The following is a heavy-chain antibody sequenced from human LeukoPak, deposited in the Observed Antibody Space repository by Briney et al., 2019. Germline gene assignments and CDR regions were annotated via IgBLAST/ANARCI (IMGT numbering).Heavy chain of an antibody. CDR2: INHSGST. J-gene: IGHJ4*02. Sequence: PSETLSLTCAVYGGSFSGYYWSWIRQPPGKGLEWIGEINHSGSTNYNPSLKSRVTISVDTSKNQFSLKLSSVTAADTAVYYCARGAPKPFDYWGQGTLVTVSS. CDR1: GGSFSGYY. CDR3: ARGAPKPFDY. V-gene: IGHV4-34*01.